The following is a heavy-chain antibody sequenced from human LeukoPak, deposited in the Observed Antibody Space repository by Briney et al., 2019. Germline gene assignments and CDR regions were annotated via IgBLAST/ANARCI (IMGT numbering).Heavy chain of an antibody. V-gene: IGHV1-69*01. CDR3: ATGGAYRDAFDI. CDR1: GGTFSSYA. J-gene: IGHJ3*02. Sequence: SVKVSCKASGGTFSSYAISWVRQAPGQGLERMGGIIPIFGTANYAQKFQGRVTITADESTTTAHMELSSLRSEDTAVYYCATGGAYRDAFDIWGQGTLVTVSS. CDR2: IIPIFGTA. D-gene: IGHD3-10*01.